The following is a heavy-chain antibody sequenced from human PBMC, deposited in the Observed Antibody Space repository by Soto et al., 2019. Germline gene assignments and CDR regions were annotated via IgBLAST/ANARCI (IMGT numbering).Heavy chain of an antibody. CDR2: ISSSGGSR. J-gene: IGHJ5*02. D-gene: IGHD1-1*01. CDR1: GFNFNTFA. V-gene: IGHV3-23*01. CDR3: AKDPPPRWTVNWGDT. Sequence: GGSLRLSCAASGFNFNTFAMSWIRQAPGKGLEWVSHISSSGGSRDYADSVRGRFTVSRDNSKNVLFLQMNSLRADDTAPSHCAKDPPPRWTVNWGDTWGTGTLVTISS.